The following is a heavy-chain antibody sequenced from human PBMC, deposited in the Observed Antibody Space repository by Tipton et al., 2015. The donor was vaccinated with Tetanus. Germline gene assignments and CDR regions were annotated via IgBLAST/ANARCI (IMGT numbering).Heavy chain of an antibody. CDR3: ARALRSSYAGPFFYFDS. CDR1: GGSISSRDHY. J-gene: IGHJ4*02. V-gene: IGHV4-30-4*01. Sequence: TLSLTCTVSGGSISSRDHYWTWIRQSPGKGLEWIGNIHHSGATYYKPSLESRLTITLDTSENRFSLKVTSVTAADTAVYYCARALRSSYAGPFFYFDSWGQGALVTVSS. D-gene: IGHD3-16*01. CDR2: IHHSGAT.